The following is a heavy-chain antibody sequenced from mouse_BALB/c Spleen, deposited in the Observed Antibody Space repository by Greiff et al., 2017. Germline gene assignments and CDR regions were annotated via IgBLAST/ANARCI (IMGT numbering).Heavy chain of an antibody. Sequence: EVKLVESGGGLVKPGGSLKLSCAASGFTFSSYAMSWVRQTPEKRLEWVASISSGGSSYYSDSVKGRFTISRDNTRNILYLQMSSLRSEDTAMYYCARAPYGYDYYFDDWGQGTTLTVSS. J-gene: IGHJ2*01. D-gene: IGHD2-2*01. CDR3: ARAPYGYDYYFDD. CDR1: GFTFSSYA. V-gene: IGHV5-6-5*01. CDR2: ISSGGSS.